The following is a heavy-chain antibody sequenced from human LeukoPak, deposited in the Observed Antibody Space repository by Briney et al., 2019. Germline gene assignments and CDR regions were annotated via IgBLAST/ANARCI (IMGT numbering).Heavy chain of an antibody. CDR1: GGSISSYY. CDR3: AGGRSSVLGY. D-gene: IGHD6-19*01. Sequence: SETLSLTCTVSGGSISSYYWSWIRQPPGKGLEWIGYIYYSGSTNYNPSLKSRVTISVDTSKNQFSLKLSSVTAADTAVYYCAGGRSSVLGYWGQGTLVTVSS. V-gene: IGHV4-59*08. CDR2: IYYSGST. J-gene: IGHJ4*02.